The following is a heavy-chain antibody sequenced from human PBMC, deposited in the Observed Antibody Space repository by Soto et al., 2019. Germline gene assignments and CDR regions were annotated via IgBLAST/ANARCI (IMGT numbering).Heavy chain of an antibody. J-gene: IGHJ5*02. V-gene: IGHV5-51*01. D-gene: IGHD6-13*01. Sequence: PGESLKISCMGSGYKVSTWHNFTSYWIAWVRQMPGEGLEWMGIIYPGDSDTRYSPSFQGQVTISADKSINSVYLQWSSLKAADTAMYYCAREGEEQQLAGENWFDPWGQGTLVTVSS. CDR1: GYKVSTWHNFTSYW. CDR3: AREGEEQQLAGENWFDP. CDR2: IYPGDSDT.